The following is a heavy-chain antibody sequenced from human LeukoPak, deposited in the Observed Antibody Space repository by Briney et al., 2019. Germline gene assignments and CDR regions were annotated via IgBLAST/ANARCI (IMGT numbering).Heavy chain of an antibody. D-gene: IGHD3-3*01. CDR2: ISGSGGST. J-gene: IGHJ3*02. CDR3: ARVPSGIGVSDAFDI. CDR1: GFTFSSYA. Sequence: GGSLRLSCAASGFTFSSYAMSWVRQAPGKGLEWVSAISGSGGSTYYADSVKGRFTISRDNAKNSLYLQMNSLRAEDTAVYYCARVPSGIGVSDAFDIWGQGTMVTASS. V-gene: IGHV3-23*01.